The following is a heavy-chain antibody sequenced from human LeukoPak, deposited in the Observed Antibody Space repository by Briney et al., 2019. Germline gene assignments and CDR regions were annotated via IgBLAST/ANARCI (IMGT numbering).Heavy chain of an antibody. CDR3: ARVLESSSSWYSYYYYYGMDV. D-gene: IGHD6-13*01. CDR1: GYTFTSYD. CDR2: MNPNSGNT. V-gene: IGHV1-8*01. Sequence: ASVKVSCKASGYTFTSYDINWVRQATGQGLEWMGWMNPNSGNTGYAQKFQGRVTMTRNTSISTAYMELSGLRSEDTAVYYCARVLESSSSWYSYYYYYGMDVWGQGTTVTVSS. J-gene: IGHJ6*02.